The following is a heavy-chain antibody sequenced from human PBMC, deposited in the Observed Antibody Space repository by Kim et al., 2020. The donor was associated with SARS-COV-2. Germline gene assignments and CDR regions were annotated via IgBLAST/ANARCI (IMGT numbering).Heavy chain of an antibody. V-gene: IGHV1-69*13. D-gene: IGHD3-10*01. CDR3: ASILWFGEDNWFDP. J-gene: IGHJ5*02. CDR2: IIPIFGTA. CDR1: GGTFSSYA. Sequence: SVKVSCKASGGTFSSYAISWVRQAPGQGLEWMGGIIPIFGTANYAQKFQGRVTITADESTSTAYMELSSLRSEDTAVYYCASILWFGEDNWFDPWGQGTLVTVSS.